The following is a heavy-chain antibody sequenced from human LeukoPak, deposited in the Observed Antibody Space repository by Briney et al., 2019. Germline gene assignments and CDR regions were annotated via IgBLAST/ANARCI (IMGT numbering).Heavy chain of an antibody. CDR1: GYTFTSYD. Sequence: GASVKVSCKASGYTFTSYDMHWVRQAPGQGFEWMGIINPSGDSTSYAQKFQGRVTMTRDTSTSTVYMELSSLRSEDTAVYYCARGLGFAARPLYYFDYWGQGTLVTVSS. CDR3: ARGLGFAARPLYYFDY. CDR2: INPSGDST. V-gene: IGHV1-46*01. J-gene: IGHJ4*02. D-gene: IGHD6-6*01.